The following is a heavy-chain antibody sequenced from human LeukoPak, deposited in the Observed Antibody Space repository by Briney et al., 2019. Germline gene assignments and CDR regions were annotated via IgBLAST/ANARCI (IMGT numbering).Heavy chain of an antibody. CDR1: GFTFSYYW. J-gene: IGHJ6*03. CDR2: INSDGSST. CDR3: ARVASGVGASVDYYYYYYMDV. V-gene: IGHV3-74*01. Sequence: GGSLRLSCVASGFTFSYYWMTWVRQAPGKGLVWVSRINSDGSSTSYADSVKGRFTISRDNAKNTLYLQMNSLRAEDTAVYYCARVASGVGASVDYYYYYYMDVWGKGTTVTVSS. D-gene: IGHD1-26*01.